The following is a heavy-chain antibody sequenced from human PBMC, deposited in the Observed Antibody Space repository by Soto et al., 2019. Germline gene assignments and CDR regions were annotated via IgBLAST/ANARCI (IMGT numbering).Heavy chain of an antibody. CDR2: IYHSGST. J-gene: IGHJ6*02. CDR3: ASAVYYYYGMEV. V-gene: IGHV4-38-2*01. Sequence: SETLSLTCSVSGYSISSGYYWGWIRQPPGKGLEWIGSIYHSGSTYYNPSLKSRVTISVDTSKNQFSLKLSSVTAEDKAVSYCASAVYYYYGMEVSGQGTTVT. CDR1: GYSISSGYY.